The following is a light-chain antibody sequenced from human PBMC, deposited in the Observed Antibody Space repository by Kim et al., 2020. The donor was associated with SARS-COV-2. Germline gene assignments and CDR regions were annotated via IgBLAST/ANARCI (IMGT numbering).Light chain of an antibody. Sequence: VSPGERVILPCRASQSVSGNLAWYKVKPGQAPRRLIYDASTRATGIPARFSGSGSGTDFTLTISSLQSEDFALYYCQQYDNWPPYTFGQGTKLEI. J-gene: IGKJ2*01. CDR2: DAS. CDR1: QSVSGN. CDR3: QQYDNWPPYT. V-gene: IGKV3-15*01.